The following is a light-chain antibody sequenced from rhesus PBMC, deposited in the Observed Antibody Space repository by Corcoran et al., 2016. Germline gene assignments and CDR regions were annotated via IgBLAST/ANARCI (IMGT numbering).Light chain of an antibody. CDR3: LQHRTYPFT. CDR2: GSS. Sequence: DIQMTQSPPSLSASVGDTVTITCRARKDVRLYLNWFQQKRGGAHKLLIYGSSPLESGVPSRFSGAGSGADFTLPITSLQPGDFATYSCLQHRTYPFTFGGGTKVEIK. CDR1: KDVRLY. V-gene: IGKV1-28*03. J-gene: IGKJ4*01.